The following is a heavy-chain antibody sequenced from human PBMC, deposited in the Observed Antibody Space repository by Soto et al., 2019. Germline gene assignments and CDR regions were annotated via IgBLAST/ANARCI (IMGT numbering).Heavy chain of an antibody. CDR1: GFTFSSYA. Sequence: EVQLLESGGGLVQPGGSLRLSCAASGFTFSSYAMSWVRQAPGKGLEWVSAISGSGGSTYYADSVKGRFTISRDNSKNPLYLQMNSLRAEDTAVYYCAKPGKDILTGSDYWGQGPLVTVSS. J-gene: IGHJ4*02. D-gene: IGHD3-9*01. V-gene: IGHV3-23*01. CDR3: AKPGKDILTGSDY. CDR2: ISGSGGST.